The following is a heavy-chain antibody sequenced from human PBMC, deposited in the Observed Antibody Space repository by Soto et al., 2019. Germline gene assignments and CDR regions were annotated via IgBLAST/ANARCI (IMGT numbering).Heavy chain of an antibody. CDR3: AKDSSYHLPHYYYYGMDV. J-gene: IGHJ6*02. D-gene: IGHD2-2*01. CDR1: GFTFSSYA. Sequence: EVQLLESGGGLVQPGGSLRLSCAASGFTFSSYAMSWVRQAPGKGLEWVSAISGGGGSTYYADSVKGRFTISRDNSKNTLYLQMNSLRAADTAVYYCAKDSSYHLPHYYYYGMDVWGQGTTVTVSS. CDR2: ISGGGGST. V-gene: IGHV3-23*01.